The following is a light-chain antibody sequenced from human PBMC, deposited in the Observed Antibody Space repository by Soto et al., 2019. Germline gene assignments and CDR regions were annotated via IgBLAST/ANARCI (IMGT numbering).Light chain of an antibody. CDR3: MQCTNMPYT. V-gene: IGKV2D-30*01. J-gene: IGKJ2*01. Sequence: DVVMTQSPLSPPVTLGQPASISCRSCHSLVYSDGNTHLSWFQQRPVQSPRRPIYTVSNCDSGVPDRFSGSGSGPDFTVVISRVDAEDVGVYYCMQCTNMPYTFDQRTTL. CDR1: HSLVYSDGNTH. CDR2: TVS.